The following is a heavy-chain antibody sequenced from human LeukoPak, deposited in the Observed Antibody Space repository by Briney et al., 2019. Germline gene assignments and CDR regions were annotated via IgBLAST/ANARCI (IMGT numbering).Heavy chain of an antibody. J-gene: IGHJ4*02. D-gene: IGHD6-19*01. CDR3: ARPLHSSGWTGFDY. CDR2: IYPGDSDT. Sequence: GESLKFSCKGSGYTFTSNWIGWVRQMPGKGLEWMGIIYPGDSDTRYSPSFQGQVTISADKSISTAYLQWSSLKASDTAMYYCARPLHSSGWTGFDYWGQGTLVTVSS. V-gene: IGHV5-51*01. CDR1: GYTFTSNW.